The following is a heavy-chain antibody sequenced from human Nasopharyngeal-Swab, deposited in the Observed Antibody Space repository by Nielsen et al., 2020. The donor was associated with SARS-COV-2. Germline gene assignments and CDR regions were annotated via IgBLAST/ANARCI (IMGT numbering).Heavy chain of an antibody. J-gene: IGHJ4*02. CDR2: IYWDDDK. D-gene: IGHD2-15*01. Sequence: SGPTLVKPTQTLTLTCTFSGFSLSTSGVGVGWIRQPPGKALEWLALIYWDDDKRYSPSLKSRLTITKDTSKNQVVLTMTNMDPVDTATYYVAHTAGDLYCSGGSCYSPDDWGQGTLVTVSS. CDR1: GFSLSTSGVG. CDR3: AHTAGDLYCSGGSCYSPDD. V-gene: IGHV2-5*02.